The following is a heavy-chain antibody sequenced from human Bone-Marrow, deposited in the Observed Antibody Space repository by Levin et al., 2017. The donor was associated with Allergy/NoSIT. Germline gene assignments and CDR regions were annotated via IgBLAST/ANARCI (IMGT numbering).Heavy chain of an antibody. CDR3: ASTPYDSGTYYYFDY. J-gene: IGHJ4*02. D-gene: IGHD3-10*01. CDR2: ISGRGISI. V-gene: IGHV3-23*01. Sequence: GESLKISCEASGFTFSNYAMNWVRQAPGKGLEWVSGISGRGISIYYADSVKGRFTISRDNSKNTLYPQMNTLRAEDTAVYYCASTPYDSGTYYYFDYWGQGILVTVSS. CDR1: GFTFSNYA.